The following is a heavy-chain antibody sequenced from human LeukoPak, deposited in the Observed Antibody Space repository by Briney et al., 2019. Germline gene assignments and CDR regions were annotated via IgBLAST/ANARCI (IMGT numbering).Heavy chain of an antibody. D-gene: IGHD3-10*01. CDR3: ARARVRGVTVWFDP. V-gene: IGHV3-21*04. Sequence: GGSLRLSCVVSGFTFSSYSMNWVRQAPGKGLEWVSSISSSSSYIYYADSVKGRFTISRDNSKNTLYLQMNSLRAEDTAVYYCARARVRGVTVWFDPWGQGTLVTVSS. CDR2: ISSSSSYI. J-gene: IGHJ5*02. CDR1: GFTFSSYS.